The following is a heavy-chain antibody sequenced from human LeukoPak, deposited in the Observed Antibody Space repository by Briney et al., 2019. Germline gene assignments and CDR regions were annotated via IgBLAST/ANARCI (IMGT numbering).Heavy chain of an antibody. D-gene: IGHD6-19*01. V-gene: IGHV3-11*01. CDR1: GFIFSDYH. J-gene: IGHJ4*02. CDR3: SGGRDITVAGPGGYFDY. Sequence: GWSLRLSCAASGFIFSDYHMSWIRQASGKGLEWVAYISPGGDAVYFADSVRGRITISRDNAKNSLFLQMSSLTAEDTAVYYCSGGRDITVAGPGGYFDYWGQGSLVTVSS. CDR2: ISPGGDAV.